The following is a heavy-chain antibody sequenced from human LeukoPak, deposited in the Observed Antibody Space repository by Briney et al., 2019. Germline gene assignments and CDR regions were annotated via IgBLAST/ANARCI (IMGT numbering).Heavy chain of an antibody. CDR2: IKQDGSEK. Sequence: SGGSLRLSCAASGFTFSSYWMSWVRQAPGRGLEWVANIKQDGSEKYYVDSVKGRFTISRDNAKNSLYLQMNSLAAEDTALYYSARDGDATMVRGVITDYGMDAWGQGTLVTVSS. CDR1: GFTFSSYW. V-gene: IGHV3-7*03. D-gene: IGHD3-10*01. CDR3: ARDGDATMVRGVITDYGMDA. J-gene: IGHJ5*02.